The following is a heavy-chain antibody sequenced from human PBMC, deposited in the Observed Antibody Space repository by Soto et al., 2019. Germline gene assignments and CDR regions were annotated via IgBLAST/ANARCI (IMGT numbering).Heavy chain of an antibody. CDR2: SRDKVHSHTT. V-gene: IGHV3-72*01. Sequence: EVQLAESGGGLVQPGGSLRLSCAASGFTFSDHYMDWVRQAPGKGLEWVGRSRDKVHSHTTEYAASVKGRFTIYRGDSENSLYLQMNSLKTEDTAVYYCARGVVSTGYFDYWGQGTLVTVSS. CDR1: GFTFSDHY. D-gene: IGHD5-12*01. J-gene: IGHJ4*02. CDR3: ARGVVSTGYFDY.